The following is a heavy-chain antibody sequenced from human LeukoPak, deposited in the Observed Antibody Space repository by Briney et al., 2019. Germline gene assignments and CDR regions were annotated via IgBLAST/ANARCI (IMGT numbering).Heavy chain of an antibody. CDR1: GYTFTSYD. CDR2: MNPNSGNT. CDR3: ASGGRGRNWFDP. J-gene: IGHJ5*02. D-gene: IGHD3-10*01. Sequence: ASVKVSCRASGYTFTSYDINWVRQATGQGLEWMGWMNPNSGNTGYAQKFQGRVTITRNTSISTAYMELSSLRSEDTAVYYCASGGRGRNWFDPWGQGTLVTVSS. V-gene: IGHV1-8*03.